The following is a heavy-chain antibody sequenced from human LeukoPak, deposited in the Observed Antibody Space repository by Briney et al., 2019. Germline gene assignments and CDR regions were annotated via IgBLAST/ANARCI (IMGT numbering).Heavy chain of an antibody. CDR1: GGSINSYY. CDR3: ARGGDYGDLRYFDY. CDR2: IYYTGST. Sequence: SETLSLTCTVSGGSINSYYWSWIRQPPGKGLDWIGYIYYTGSTKYNPSLNSRVTISVDTSKNQFSLKLNSVTAADTAVYYCARGGDYGDLRYFDYWGQGTLVTVSS. V-gene: IGHV4-59*01. D-gene: IGHD4-17*01. J-gene: IGHJ4*02.